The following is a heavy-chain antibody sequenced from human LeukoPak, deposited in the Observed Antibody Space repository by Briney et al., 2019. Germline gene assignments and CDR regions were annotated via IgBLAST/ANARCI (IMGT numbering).Heavy chain of an antibody. Sequence: SGPRLVKPSQTLSLTCAISGEPVSGDSAAWNWIRQSPSRGLEWLGRTYYRSKWFSDYAVSVRGRININADTSKNHFSLQLNSVTPEDTAVYYCARDWSYCSGDNCFYYFDYWGQGTLVTVSS. CDR2: TYYRSKWFS. CDR3: ARDWSYCSGDNCFYYFDY. J-gene: IGHJ4*02. CDR1: GEPVSGDSAA. D-gene: IGHD2-15*01. V-gene: IGHV6-1*01.